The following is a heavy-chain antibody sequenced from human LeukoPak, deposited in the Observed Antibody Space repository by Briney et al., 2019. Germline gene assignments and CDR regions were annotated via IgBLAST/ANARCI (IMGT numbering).Heavy chain of an antibody. Sequence: GGSLRLSCAASGFTFSSSAMSWVRQGPGKGLEWVSTIGGSDYSTYYADFVRGRFTISRDNSKNTLYLQMNSLRAEDTAVYYCAKDHLSGWPRAAFDIWGQGTMVTVSS. CDR1: GFTFSSSA. CDR2: IGGSDYST. J-gene: IGHJ3*02. CDR3: AKDHLSGWPRAAFDI. V-gene: IGHV3-23*01. D-gene: IGHD6-19*01.